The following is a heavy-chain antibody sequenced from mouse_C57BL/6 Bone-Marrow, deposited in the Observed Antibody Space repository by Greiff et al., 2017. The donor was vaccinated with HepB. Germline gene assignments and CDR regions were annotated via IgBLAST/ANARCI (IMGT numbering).Heavy chain of an antibody. CDR2: ISSGSSTI. D-gene: IGHD2-3*01. Sequence: EVQVVESGGGLVKPGGSLKLSCAASGFTFSDYGMHWVRQAPEKGLEWVAYISSGSSTIYYADTVKGRFTISRDNAKNTLFLQMTSLRSEDTAMYYCARGKRWLLPFAYWGQGTLVTVSA. V-gene: IGHV5-17*01. CDR1: GFTFSDYG. CDR3: ARGKRWLLPFAY. J-gene: IGHJ3*01.